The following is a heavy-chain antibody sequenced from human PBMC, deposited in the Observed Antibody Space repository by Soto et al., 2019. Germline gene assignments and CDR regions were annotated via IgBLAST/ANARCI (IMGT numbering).Heavy chain of an antibody. Sequence: PGESLKISCAASGFTFSDYYMIWIRQAPGKRLEWVSYISSSSSYTNYADSVKGRFTISRDNAKNSLYLQMNSLRAEDTAVYYWARISFGYSYGYTDNWFEPWGQGTLVTVSS. CDR3: ARISFGYSYGYTDNWFEP. D-gene: IGHD5-18*01. CDR2: ISSSSSYT. V-gene: IGHV3-11*03. CDR1: GFTFSDYY. J-gene: IGHJ5*02.